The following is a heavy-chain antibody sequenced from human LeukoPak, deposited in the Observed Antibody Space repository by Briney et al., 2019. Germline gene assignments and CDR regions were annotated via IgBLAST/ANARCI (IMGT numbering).Heavy chain of an antibody. CDR3: ARDRDSSGYYDAFDI. Sequence: PSETLSLTCTVSGGSISSYYWSWLRQPPGKGREGMGYIYYSGSTNYNPSLKRRGTISVDTSKNQFSLKLSSVTAADTAVYYCARDRDSSGYYDAFDIWGQGTMVTVSS. D-gene: IGHD3-22*01. CDR2: IYYSGST. V-gene: IGHV4-59*01. J-gene: IGHJ3*02. CDR1: GGSISSYY.